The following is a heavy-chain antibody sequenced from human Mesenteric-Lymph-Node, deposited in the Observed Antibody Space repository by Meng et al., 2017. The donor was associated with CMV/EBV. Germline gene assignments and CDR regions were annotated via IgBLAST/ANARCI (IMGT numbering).Heavy chain of an antibody. CDR2: IYPSGDTT. Sequence: LSCAASGFTFRDYYMAWIRHVPGRGLEWVSYIYPSGDTTYYTESVKGRFTMTRDNARDSLYLQMNNLSADDTAVYFCARADTWFFDLWGRGTLVTVSS. CDR3: ARADTWFFDL. CDR1: GFTFRDYY. J-gene: IGHJ2*01. D-gene: IGHD3-22*01. V-gene: IGHV3-11*01.